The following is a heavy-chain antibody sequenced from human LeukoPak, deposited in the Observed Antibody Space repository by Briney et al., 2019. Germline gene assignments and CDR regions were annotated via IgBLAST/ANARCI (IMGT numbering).Heavy chain of an antibody. J-gene: IGHJ5*02. CDR2: ISPDSGAT. Sequence: ASVKVSCKASGYSFTSYYIHWVRQAPGQGLEWMGWISPDSGATNYAQKFQGRVTMTRDTSIGTAYVELSRLRSDDTAVYFCASITAGSSWFDPWGQGSLVIVSS. D-gene: IGHD2-21*02. CDR1: GYSFTSYY. V-gene: IGHV1-2*02. CDR3: ASITAGSSWFDP.